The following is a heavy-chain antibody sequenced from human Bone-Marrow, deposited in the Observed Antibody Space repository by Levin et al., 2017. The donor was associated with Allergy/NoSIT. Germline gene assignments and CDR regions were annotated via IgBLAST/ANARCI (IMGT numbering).Heavy chain of an antibody. J-gene: IGHJ5*02. D-gene: IGHD3-3*01. CDR3: ARINYDFWSGFQRERWVDP. V-gene: IGHV3-30-3*01. Sequence: GESLKISCAASGFMFSRDAMHWVRQSPGKGLEWVAMISFDEATRKYADSVRGRFTIFRDNSKNTVDLQMNSLKPEDPAMYYCARINYDFWSGFQRERWVDPWGQGTLVTVS. CDR2: ISFDEATR. CDR1: GFMFSRDA.